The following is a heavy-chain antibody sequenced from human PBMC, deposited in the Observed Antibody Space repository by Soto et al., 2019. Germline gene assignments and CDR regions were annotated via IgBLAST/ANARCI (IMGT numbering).Heavy chain of an antibody. V-gene: IGHV4-4*07. CDR2: IYTSGST. Sequence: XETLSLTCTVSGGSISSYYWSWIRQPAGKGLEWIGRIYTSGSTNYNPSLKSRVTMSVDTSKNQFSLKLSSVTAADTAVYYCARDGTHCTRCDVRVPWGQGSLVTVSS. D-gene: IGHD2-2*01. CDR3: ARDGTHCTRCDVRVP. J-gene: IGHJ5*02. CDR1: GGSISSYY.